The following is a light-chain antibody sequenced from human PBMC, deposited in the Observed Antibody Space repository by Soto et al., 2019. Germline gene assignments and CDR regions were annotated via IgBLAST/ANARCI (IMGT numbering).Light chain of an antibody. CDR3: QESRSALWGT. CDR2: GAS. Sequence: DIQMTQSPSSLSASLGDRVTITCLTSQNIYNSLNWYQQKAGRAPAVLIYGASNLQGGVPLRFSGSGSGTDFTLTISGLQPEGSATYYCQESRSALWGTCGQGTKVDIK. V-gene: IGKV1-39*01. J-gene: IGKJ1*01. CDR1: QNIYNS.